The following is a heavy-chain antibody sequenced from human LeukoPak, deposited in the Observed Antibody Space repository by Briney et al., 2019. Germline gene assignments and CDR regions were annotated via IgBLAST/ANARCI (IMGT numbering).Heavy chain of an antibody. J-gene: IGHJ4*02. V-gene: IGHV5-10-1*01. Sequence: GESLKISCKTSGYYFSRYWISWVRQMPGKGLEWMGRIDPTDSYTNYSPSFQGHVTISADKSITTTYLQWSSLKASDTAMYYCARGRGYCSSSSCYDSDSWGQGTLVTVSS. CDR2: IDPTDSYT. CDR3: ARGRGYCSSSSCYDSDS. D-gene: IGHD2-2*01. CDR1: GYYFSRYW.